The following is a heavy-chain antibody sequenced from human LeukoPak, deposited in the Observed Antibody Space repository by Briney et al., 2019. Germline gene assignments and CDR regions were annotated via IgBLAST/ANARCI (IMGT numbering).Heavy chain of an antibody. D-gene: IGHD3-10*01. Sequence: GASLKISCKASGDTFFGNYMHWGRHAPGQGLEWRVWINPNSGVTKYEQKFLGRVTMTRDTSSSTAYMELSRLRADDTAVYYCARAPLVRGVIISLYYFDYWGQGTLLTVPS. CDR3: ARAPLVRGVIISLYYFDY. CDR2: INPNSGVT. V-gene: IGHV1-2*02. CDR1: GDTFFGNY. J-gene: IGHJ4*02.